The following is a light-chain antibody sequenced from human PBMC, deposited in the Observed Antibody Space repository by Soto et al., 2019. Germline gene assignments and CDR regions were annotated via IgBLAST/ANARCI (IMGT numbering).Light chain of an antibody. V-gene: IGLV4-60*02. CDR2: LEGSGSY. CDR3: ETWDSNTRV. J-gene: IGLJ3*02. Sequence: QLVLTQSSSASASLGSSVKLTCTLSSGHSSYIIAWHQQQPGKAPRYLMKLEGSGSYNKGSGVPDHFSGSSSGADRYLTISNLQFEDEAEYYCETWDSNTRVFGGGTKLTVL. CDR1: SGHSSYI.